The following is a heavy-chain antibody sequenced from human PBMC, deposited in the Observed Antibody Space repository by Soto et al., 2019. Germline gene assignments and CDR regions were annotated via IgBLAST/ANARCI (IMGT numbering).Heavy chain of an antibody. D-gene: IGHD3-10*01. Sequence: SETLSLTCTVSGGSISSGDYYWSWIRQPPGKGLEWIGYIYYSGSTYYNPSLKSRVTISVDTSKNQFSLKLSSVTAADTAVYYCARGSWFGELYYYYRMDVWGQGTTVTVSS. J-gene: IGHJ6*02. CDR1: GGSISSGDYY. V-gene: IGHV4-30-4*01. CDR2: IYYSGST. CDR3: ARGSWFGELYYYYRMDV.